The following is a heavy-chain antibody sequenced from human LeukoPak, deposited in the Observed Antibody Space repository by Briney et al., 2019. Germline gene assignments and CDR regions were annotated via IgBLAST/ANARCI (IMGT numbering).Heavy chain of an antibody. Sequence: ASVKVSCKASEYTFTGYYMHWVRQAPGQGLEWMGWINPNSGGTNYAQKFQGRVTMTRDTSISTAYMELSRLRSDDTAVYYCARGRWDSRSSGYYFDYWGQGTLVTVSS. CDR2: INPNSGGT. V-gene: IGHV1-2*02. D-gene: IGHD6-6*01. J-gene: IGHJ4*02. CDR1: EYTFTGYY. CDR3: ARGRWDSRSSGYYFDY.